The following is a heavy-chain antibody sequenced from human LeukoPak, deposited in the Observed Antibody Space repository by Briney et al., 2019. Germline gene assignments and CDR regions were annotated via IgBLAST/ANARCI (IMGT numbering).Heavy chain of an antibody. J-gene: IGHJ4*02. CDR1: GDSVDSDTYF. CDR2: IYFSGST. CDR3: ARVEMATIYIL. D-gene: IGHD5-24*01. V-gene: IGHV4-61*01. Sequence: SETLSLTCTVSGDSVDSDTYFWSWIRQPPGKGLEWIGYIYFSGSTNYNPSLESRVTISVDTSKNQFSLKLSSVTAADTAVYYCARVEMATIYILWGQGTLVTVSS.